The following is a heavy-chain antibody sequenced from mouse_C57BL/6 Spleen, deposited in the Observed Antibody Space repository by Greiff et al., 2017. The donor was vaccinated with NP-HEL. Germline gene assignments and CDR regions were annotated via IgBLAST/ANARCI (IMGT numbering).Heavy chain of an antibody. V-gene: IGHV1-15*01. CDR2: LDPETGGT. J-gene: IGHJ3*01. Sequence: SGAELVRPGASVTLSCKASGYTFTDYYMHWVKQTPVPGLEWIGALDPETGGTAYNQKFKGKAILTADKSSSTAYLELRSLTSEDSAVYYCTRSTGGFAYWGQGTLVTVSA. CDR1: GYTFTDYY. CDR3: TRSTGGFAY.